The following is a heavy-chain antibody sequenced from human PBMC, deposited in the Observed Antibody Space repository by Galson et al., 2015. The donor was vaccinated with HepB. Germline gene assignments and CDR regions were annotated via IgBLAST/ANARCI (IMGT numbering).Heavy chain of an antibody. CDR1: GYTFTGYY. CDR2: INPNSGGT. V-gene: IGHV1-2*04. D-gene: IGHD3-22*01. Sequence: SVKVSCKASGYTFTGYYMHWVRQAPGQGLEWMGWINPNSGGTNYAQKFQGWVTMTRDTSISTAYMELSRLRSDDTAVYYCARGIGADDSSEGGWFDPWGQGTLVTVSS. J-gene: IGHJ5*02. CDR3: ARGIGADDSSEGGWFDP.